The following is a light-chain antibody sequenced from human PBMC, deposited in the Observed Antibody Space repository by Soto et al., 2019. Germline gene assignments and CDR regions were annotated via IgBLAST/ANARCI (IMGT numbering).Light chain of an antibody. CDR3: QQYYSLPRT. CDR2: WAS. J-gene: IGKJ1*01. V-gene: IGKV4-1*01. CDR1: QTVLNTSDNKKY. Sequence: DIVITQTPQCLAVSVWDRATVNCKSSQTVLNTSDNKKYLAWYQQKPGQPPKPLIYWASTRESGVPDRFIGSGSGTDFTLTISSLQAEDVAVYFCQQYYSLPRTFGQGTKVDIK.